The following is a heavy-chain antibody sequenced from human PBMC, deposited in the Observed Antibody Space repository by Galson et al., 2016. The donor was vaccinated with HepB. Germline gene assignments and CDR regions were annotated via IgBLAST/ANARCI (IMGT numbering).Heavy chain of an antibody. J-gene: IGHJ2*01. Sequence: SVKVSCKASGYTFTSYGISWVRQAPGQGLEWMGGIIPIYNTSKYAQQFQDRVTFIADRSTSTVYMELRSLTSEDTAVYYCARDPSVRLLRHFDLWGRGTLVTVSS. CDR2: IIPIYNTS. CDR3: ARDPSVRLLRHFDL. CDR1: GYTFTSYG. D-gene: IGHD6-25*01. V-gene: IGHV1-69*06.